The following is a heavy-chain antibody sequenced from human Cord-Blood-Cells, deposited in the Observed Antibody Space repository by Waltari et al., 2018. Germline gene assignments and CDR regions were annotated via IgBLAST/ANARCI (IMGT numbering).Heavy chain of an antibody. CDR1: GGSISSYY. D-gene: IGHD5-18*01. CDR3: ARVPRGYSYKYYFDY. Sequence: QVQLQESGPGLVKPSETLSLTCTVSGGSISSYYWSWIRQPPGKGLEWIGYIYYSGSTNYNPSLKSRVTISVDTSKNQFSLKLSSVTAADTAVYYCARVPRGYSYKYYFDYWGQGTLVTVSS. V-gene: IGHV4-59*01. CDR2: IYYSGST. J-gene: IGHJ4*02.